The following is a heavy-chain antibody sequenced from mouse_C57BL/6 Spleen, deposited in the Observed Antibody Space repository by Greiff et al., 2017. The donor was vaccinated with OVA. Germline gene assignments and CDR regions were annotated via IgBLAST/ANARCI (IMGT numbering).Heavy chain of an antibody. CDR1: GYTFTSYW. CDR3: ARGTVTGAMDY. CDR2: IYPGSGST. Sequence: QVHVKQPGAELVKPGASVKMSCKASGYTFTSYWITWVKQRPGQGLEWIGDIYPGSGSTNYNEKFKSKATLTVDTSSSTAYMQLSSLTSEDSAVYYCARGTVTGAMDYWGQGTSVTVSS. J-gene: IGHJ4*01. V-gene: IGHV1-55*01. D-gene: IGHD1-1*01.